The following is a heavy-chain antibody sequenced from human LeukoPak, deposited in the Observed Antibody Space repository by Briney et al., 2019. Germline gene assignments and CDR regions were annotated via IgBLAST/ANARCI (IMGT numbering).Heavy chain of an antibody. V-gene: IGHV3-73*01. D-gene: IGHD2-15*01. CDR3: TREAATGREIDY. CDR2: IRSKATNYAT. J-gene: IGHJ4*02. Sequence: PGGSLRLSCVASGFSFSVSAMRWVRQASGKGLEWVGRIRSKATNYATAYAASVKGRFTISRDDSTNTAYLQMNSLKTEDTAVYYCTREAATGREIDYWGQGALVTVSS. CDR1: GFSFSVSA.